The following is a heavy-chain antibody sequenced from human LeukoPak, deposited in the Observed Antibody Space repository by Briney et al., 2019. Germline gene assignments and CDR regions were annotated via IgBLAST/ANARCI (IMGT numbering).Heavy chain of an antibody. J-gene: IGHJ4*02. Sequence: GRSLRLSCAASGFTFSSYAMHWVRQAPGKGLEWVAVTSYDGSNKYYADSVKGRFTISRDNSKNTLYLQMNSLRAEDTAVYYCARDRGLLYYFDYWGQGTLVTVSS. D-gene: IGHD2-15*01. CDR1: GFTFSSYA. CDR2: TSYDGSNK. V-gene: IGHV3-30-3*01. CDR3: ARDRGLLYYFDY.